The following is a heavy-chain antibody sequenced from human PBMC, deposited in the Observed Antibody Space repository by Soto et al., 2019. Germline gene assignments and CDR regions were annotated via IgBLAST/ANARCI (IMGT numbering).Heavy chain of an antibody. CDR3: ARDIVVVVAANVSPPMDV. Sequence: ASVKVSCKASGYTFTSYGISWVRQAPGQGLEWMGWISAYNGNTNYAQKLQGRVTMTTDTSTSTAYMELRSLRSDDTAVYYCARDIVVVVAANVSPPMDVWGKGTTVTVSS. CDR1: GYTFTSYG. V-gene: IGHV1-18*01. D-gene: IGHD2-15*01. J-gene: IGHJ6*03. CDR2: ISAYNGNT.